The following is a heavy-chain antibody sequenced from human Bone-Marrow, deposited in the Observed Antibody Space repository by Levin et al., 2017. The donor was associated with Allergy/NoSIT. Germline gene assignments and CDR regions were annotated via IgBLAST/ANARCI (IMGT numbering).Heavy chain of an antibody. D-gene: IGHD3-22*01. CDR3: AKTAPGGSSGYYYFDY. Sequence: GESLKISCAASGFTFSSYGMHWVRQAPGKGLEWVAVISYDGSNKYYADSVKGRFTISRDNSKNTLYLQMNSLRAEDTAVYYCAKTAPGGSSGYYYFDYWGQGTLVTVSS. CDR2: ISYDGSNK. J-gene: IGHJ4*02. V-gene: IGHV3-30*18. CDR1: GFTFSSYG.